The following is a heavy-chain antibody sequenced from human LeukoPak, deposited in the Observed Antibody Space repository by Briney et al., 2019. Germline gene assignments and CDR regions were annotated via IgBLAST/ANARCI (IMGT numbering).Heavy chain of an antibody. CDR3: AAARFTMVGGVSRPLDHL. CDR2: IVVGSGNT. J-gene: IGHJ4*02. Sequence: AASVKVSCKASGFTFTSSAMQWVRQARGQSLEWIGWIVVGSGNTNYAQPFQERVTITKDMSTSTAYMELSGLRSEDTAVYCCAAARFTMVGGVSRPLDHLWGQGTLVTVSS. D-gene: IGHD3-10*01. V-gene: IGHV1-58*02. CDR1: GFTFTSSA.